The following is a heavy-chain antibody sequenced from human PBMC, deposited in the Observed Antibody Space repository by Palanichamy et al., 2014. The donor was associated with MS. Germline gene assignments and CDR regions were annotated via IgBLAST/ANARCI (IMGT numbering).Heavy chain of an antibody. V-gene: IGHV3-21*01. D-gene: IGHD5-18*01. CDR3: ARVGYSYGCSDY. CDR2: ISSSSSYI. CDR1: GFTFSSYS. Sequence: EVQLVESGGGLVKPGGSLRLSCAASGFTFSSYSMNWVRQAPGKGLEWVSSISSSSSYIYYADSVKGRFTISRDNAKNSLYLQMNSLRAEDTAVYYCARVGYSYGCSDYWGQGTLVTVSS. J-gene: IGHJ4*02.